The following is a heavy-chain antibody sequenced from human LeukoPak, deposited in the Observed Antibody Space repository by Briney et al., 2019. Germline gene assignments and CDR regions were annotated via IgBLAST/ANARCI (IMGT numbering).Heavy chain of an antibody. CDR1: GGSMNSYY. J-gene: IGHJ4*02. Sequence: SETLSLTCSVSGGSMNSYYWSWIRQSPGKGLEWIGYIYYSGSTNYNPSLKSRVTISVDTSKNQFSLKLSSVTAADTAVYYCARETAYCGGDCFTLLGYRGKGTLVSVSS. CDR2: IYYSGST. D-gene: IGHD2-21*02. V-gene: IGHV4-59*01. CDR3: ARETAYCGGDCFTLLGY.